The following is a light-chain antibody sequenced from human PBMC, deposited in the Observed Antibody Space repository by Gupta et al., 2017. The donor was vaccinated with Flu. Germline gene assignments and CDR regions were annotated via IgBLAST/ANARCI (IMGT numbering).Light chain of an antibody. J-gene: IGKJ2*01. CDR3: MQRLQFPRT. CDR2: EVS. Sequence: VTPGQPASISCKSSQGRLHSDGKTYLYWYLQKPGQPPQLLIYEVSYRGSGVPDRFSGSGSGTDFTLRISRGEAEDVGVYYCMQRLQFPRTFGQGTXLEIK. CDR1: QGRLHSDGKTY. V-gene: IGKV2D-29*01.